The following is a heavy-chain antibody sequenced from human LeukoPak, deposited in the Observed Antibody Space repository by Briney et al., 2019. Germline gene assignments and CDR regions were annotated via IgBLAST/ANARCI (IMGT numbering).Heavy chain of an antibody. D-gene: IGHD3-9*01. J-gene: IGHJ4*02. CDR3: AKDMDGLRYFDWSYFDY. Sequence: GGSLRLSCAASGFTFDDYAMHWVRRAPGKALDWVSLISWDGGSTYYADSVKGRFTISRANSKNSLSLQLNSLRAEDTALYYCAKDMDGLRYFDWSYFDYRGQGTLVTVSS. CDR2: ISWDGGST. CDR1: GFTFDDYA. V-gene: IGHV3-43D*03.